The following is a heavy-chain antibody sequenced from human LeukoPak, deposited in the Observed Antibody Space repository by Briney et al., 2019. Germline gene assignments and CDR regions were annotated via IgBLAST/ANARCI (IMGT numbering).Heavy chain of an antibody. Sequence: SETLSLTCAVYGGSFSGYYWSWIRQPPGKGLEWIGEINHSVSTNYNPSLKSRVTISVDTSKNQFSLKLSSVTAADTAVYYCARGGGCSGGSCYCPWGQGTLVTVSS. D-gene: IGHD2-15*01. V-gene: IGHV4-34*01. J-gene: IGHJ5*02. CDR2: INHSVST. CDR1: GGSFSGYY. CDR3: ARGGGCSGGSCYCP.